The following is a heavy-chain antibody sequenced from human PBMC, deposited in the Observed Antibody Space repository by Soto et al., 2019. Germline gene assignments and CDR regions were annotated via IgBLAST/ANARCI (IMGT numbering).Heavy chain of an antibody. J-gene: IGHJ3*02. V-gene: IGHV4-31*03. Sequence: LSLPCTVSGGSVSSGAYYWTWIRQRPGKGLEWIGYIYYSGSTYYSPSLKSRLSISLDTSKNQFSLRLSSVTAADTAVYYCATKTSMVRGVIITFGAFDIWGQGTMVTVSS. CDR1: GGSVSSGAYY. CDR3: ATKTSMVRGVIITFGAFDI. CDR2: IYYSGST. D-gene: IGHD3-10*01.